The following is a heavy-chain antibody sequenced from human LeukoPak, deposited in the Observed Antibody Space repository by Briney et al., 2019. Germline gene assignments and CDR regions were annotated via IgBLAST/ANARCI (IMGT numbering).Heavy chain of an antibody. CDR1: GSSVNSDQY. D-gene: IGHD3-16*02. V-gene: IGHV4-38-2*01. Sequence: SETLSLTCDVSGSSVNSDQYWGWMRHSPGAGLECIGSVHQTGSPYYNPSLGSRVSLSIDSTKNSFSLRLTSVTAADTAVYYCAMLRLGELSLLANAYDIWGQGTMVIVSS. CDR2: VHQTGSP. J-gene: IGHJ3*02. CDR3: AMLRLGELSLLANAYDI.